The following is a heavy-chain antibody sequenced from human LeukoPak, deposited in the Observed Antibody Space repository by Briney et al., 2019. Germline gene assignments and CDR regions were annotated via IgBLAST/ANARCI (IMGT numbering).Heavy chain of an antibody. J-gene: IGHJ4*02. CDR1: GFTISNYA. D-gene: IGHD3-10*01. V-gene: IGHV3-23*01. Sequence: GGSLRLSCAASGFTISNYAMSWVRQAPGKGLEWVSGISGSGGSTYYADSVKGRFTISRDNSKNTQYLQMNSLRAEDTAVYYCAKKTGYYGSGSYYPIDYWGQGTLVTVYS. CDR3: AKKTGYYGSGSYYPIDY. CDR2: ISGSGGST.